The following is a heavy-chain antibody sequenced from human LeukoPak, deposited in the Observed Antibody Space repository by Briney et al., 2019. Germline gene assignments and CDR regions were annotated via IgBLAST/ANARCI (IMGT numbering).Heavy chain of an antibody. D-gene: IGHD6-6*01. CDR3: ATIHPSIAALDY. CDR1: GYTFTSYY. CDR2: FDPEDGET. Sequence: ASVKVSCKASGYTFTSYYMHWVRQAPGKGLEWMGGFDPEDGETIYAQKFQGRVTMTEDTSTDTAYMELSSLRSEDTAVYYCATIHPSIAALDYWGQGTLVTVSS. V-gene: IGHV1-24*01. J-gene: IGHJ4*02.